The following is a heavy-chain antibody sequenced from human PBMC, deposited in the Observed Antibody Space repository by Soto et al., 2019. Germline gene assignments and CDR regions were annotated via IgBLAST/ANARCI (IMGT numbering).Heavy chain of an antibody. V-gene: IGHV4-31*03. Sequence: SETLSLTCTVSGGSISSGGYYWSWIRQHPGKGLEWIGYIYYSGSTYYNPSLKSRVTISVDTSKNQFSLKLSSVTAADTAVYYCARGGSGSYYPYDYWGQGTLVTVSS. D-gene: IGHD3-10*01. CDR1: GGSISSGGYY. J-gene: IGHJ4*02. CDR2: IYYSGST. CDR3: ARGGSGSYYPYDY.